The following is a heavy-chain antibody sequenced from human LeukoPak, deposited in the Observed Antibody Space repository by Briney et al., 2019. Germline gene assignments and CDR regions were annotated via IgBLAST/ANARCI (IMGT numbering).Heavy chain of an antibody. CDR2: ISWNSGSI. V-gene: IGHV3-9*01. D-gene: IGHD2-21*02. Sequence: GGSLRLSCAASGFTFSTYAMTWVRQAPGKGLEWVSGISWNSGSIGYADSVKGRFTISRDNAKNSLYLQMNSLRAEDTALYYCAKAKSVTRAFDIWGQGTMVTVSS. CDR1: GFTFSTYA. CDR3: AKAKSVTRAFDI. J-gene: IGHJ3*02.